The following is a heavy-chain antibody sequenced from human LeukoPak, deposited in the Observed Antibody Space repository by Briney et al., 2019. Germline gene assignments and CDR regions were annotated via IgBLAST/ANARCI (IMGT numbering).Heavy chain of an antibody. Sequence: GGSLRLSCAVSGFSVSTNYMSWVRQAPGKGPEWVSVLYGGGNTYYADSVKGRFTISRDNSKNTLYLQMNSLRAEDTAVYYCARVKTPGIASAPFDPSGQGTLVTVSS. D-gene: IGHD6-13*01. CDR2: LYGGGNT. V-gene: IGHV3-53*01. CDR3: ARVKTPGIASAPFDP. J-gene: IGHJ5*02. CDR1: GFSVSTNY.